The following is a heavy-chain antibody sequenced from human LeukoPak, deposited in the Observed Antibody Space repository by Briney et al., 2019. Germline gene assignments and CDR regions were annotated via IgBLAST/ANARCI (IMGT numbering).Heavy chain of an antibody. CDR1: GGSFSGYH. V-gene: IGHV4-34*01. D-gene: IGHD2-21*02. Sequence: SETLSLTCAVYGGSFSGYHWAWVRQPPGEGLQWIGQIYYSGSTHYSPSLKSRVTISTDTSKNQFSLKLSSVTATDTAMYYCARRVTGSSWFDSWGQGTLVTVSS. J-gene: IGHJ5*01. CDR2: IYYSGST. CDR3: ARRVTGSSWFDS.